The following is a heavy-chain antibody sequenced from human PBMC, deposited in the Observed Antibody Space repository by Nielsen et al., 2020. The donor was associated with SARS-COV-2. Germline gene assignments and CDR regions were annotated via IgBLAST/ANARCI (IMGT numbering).Heavy chain of an antibody. J-gene: IGHJ4*02. D-gene: IGHD2-15*01. CDR3: AKDASRYCSGGSCYYFDY. V-gene: IGHV3-23*03. Sequence: WIRQPPGKGLEWVSVIYSGGSSTYYADSVKGRFTVSRDNSNNTLYLQMNSLRAEDTAVYYCAKDASRYCSGGSCYYFDYWGQGTLVTVSS. CDR2: IYSGGSST.